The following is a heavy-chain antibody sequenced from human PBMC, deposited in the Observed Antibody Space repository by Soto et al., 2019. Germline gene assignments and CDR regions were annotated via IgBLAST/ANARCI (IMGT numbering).Heavy chain of an antibody. J-gene: IGHJ4*02. CDR2: VKPDGSDK. D-gene: IGHD5-12*01. CDR1: GFTFIKYG. Sequence: PGGSLRLSCSLCGFTFIKYGMNWVRQAPGKGLEWAARVKPDGSDKWYVDSVRGRFTISRDNAKNSLYLQMNSLRVEDTAVYYCARGTTSGATFFDYWGQGTLVTAS. V-gene: IGHV3-7*01. CDR3: ARGTTSGATFFDY.